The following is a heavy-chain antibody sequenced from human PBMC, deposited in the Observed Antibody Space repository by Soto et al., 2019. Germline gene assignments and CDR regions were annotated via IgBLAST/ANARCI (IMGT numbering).Heavy chain of an antibody. CDR2: ISAYNGNT. CDR3: ARAGAELTQLCDY. J-gene: IGHJ4*02. Sequence: ASVKVSCKASGYSFTTYDMSWVRQAPGQGLEWMGWISAYNGNTDYAQKFQGRVTMTTDTSTSTAYMELRSLRSDDTALYYCARAGAELTQLCDYWGQGTLVTVSS. V-gene: IGHV1-18*01. CDR1: GYSFTTYD. D-gene: IGHD1-1*01.